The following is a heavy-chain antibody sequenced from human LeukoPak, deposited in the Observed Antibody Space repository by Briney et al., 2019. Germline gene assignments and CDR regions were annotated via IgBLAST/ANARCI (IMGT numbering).Heavy chain of an antibody. Sequence: KASETLSLTCTVSGGSISSSSYYWGWIRQPPGKGLEWIGSIYYSGSTYYNPSLKSRVTISVDTFKNQFSLKLSSVTAADTAVYYCARHHSSLLWFGEYFDYWGQGTLVTVSS. CDR2: IYYSGST. CDR1: GGSISSSSYY. CDR3: ARHHSSLLWFGEYFDY. J-gene: IGHJ4*02. D-gene: IGHD3-10*01. V-gene: IGHV4-39*01.